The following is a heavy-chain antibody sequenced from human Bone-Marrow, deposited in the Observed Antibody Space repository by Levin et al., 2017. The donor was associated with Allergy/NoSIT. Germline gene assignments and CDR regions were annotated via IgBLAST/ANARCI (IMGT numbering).Heavy chain of an antibody. V-gene: IGHV3-30*03. CDR1: GFTFSSHA. Sequence: GESLKISCATSGFTFSSHAMYWVRQAPGKGLEWVAVISYDGSERDYADSVKGRFTISRDSSTNTLYLQMNSLRAEDTAVYYCGRDMFYYDVSGYPAYWGQGTLVTVSA. J-gene: IGHJ4*02. D-gene: IGHD3-22*01. CDR3: GRDMFYYDVSGYPAY. CDR2: ISYDGSER.